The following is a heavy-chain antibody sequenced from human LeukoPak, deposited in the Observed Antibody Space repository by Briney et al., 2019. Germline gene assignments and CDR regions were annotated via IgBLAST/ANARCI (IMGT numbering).Heavy chain of an antibody. Sequence: GGSLRLSCTAPGFTFRSYWLNWFRQAPGKGLEWVANIKQDGSEKYYVDSVKGRFTISRDNAKKPLYLQMHSLRAEDTAVYYCARDIESPGIAFDICGAGTIVTVSS. D-gene: IGHD6-13*01. CDR2: IKQDGSEK. J-gene: IGHJ3*02. CDR1: GFTFRSYW. CDR3: ARDIESPGIAFDI. V-gene: IGHV3-7*04.